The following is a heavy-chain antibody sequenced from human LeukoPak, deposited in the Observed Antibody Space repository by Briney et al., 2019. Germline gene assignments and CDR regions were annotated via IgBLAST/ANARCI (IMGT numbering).Heavy chain of an antibody. CDR3: ARSIAARPDWFDP. V-gene: IGHV3-11*04. CDR1: GFTFSDCY. Sequence: GGSLRLSCAASGFTFSDCYMSWIRQAPGKGLEWVSYISSSGSTIYYADSVKGRFTISRDNAKNSLYLQMNSLRAEDTAVYYCARSIAARPDWFDPWGQGTLVTVSS. J-gene: IGHJ5*02. CDR2: ISSSGSTI. D-gene: IGHD6-6*01.